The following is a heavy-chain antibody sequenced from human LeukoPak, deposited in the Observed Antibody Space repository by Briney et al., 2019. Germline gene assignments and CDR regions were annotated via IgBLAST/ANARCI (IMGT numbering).Heavy chain of an antibody. V-gene: IGHV4-39*07. D-gene: IGHD6-13*01. CDR3: AREGAPGYSSLGYYYMDV. CDR2: IYYSGST. Sequence: SETLSLTCTVSGGSISSSSYYWGWIRQPPGKGLEWIGSIYYSGSTYYNPSLKSRATMSVDTSKNQFSLKLSSVTAADTAVYYCAREGAPGYSSLGYYYMDVWGKGTTVTISS. CDR1: GGSISSSSYY. J-gene: IGHJ6*03.